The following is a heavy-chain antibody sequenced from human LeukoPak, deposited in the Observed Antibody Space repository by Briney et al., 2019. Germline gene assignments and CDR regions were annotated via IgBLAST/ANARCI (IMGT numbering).Heavy chain of an antibody. CDR3: ARGTLYYYDSSGLDY. CDR2: ISSGSGTI. V-gene: IGHV3-48*01. CDR1: GFTFSSNS. Sequence: GGSLRLSCAASGFTFSSNSMNWVRQAPGKGLEWVSYISSGSGTIYYADSVKGRFTISRDNAKNSLYLQMNSLRAEDTAVYYCARGTLYYYDSSGLDYWGQGTLVTVSS. D-gene: IGHD3-22*01. J-gene: IGHJ4*02.